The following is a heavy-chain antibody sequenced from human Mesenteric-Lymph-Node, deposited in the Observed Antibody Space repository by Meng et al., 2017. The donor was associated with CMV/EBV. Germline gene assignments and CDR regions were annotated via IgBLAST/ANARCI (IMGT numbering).Heavy chain of an antibody. J-gene: IGHJ5*02. D-gene: IGHD6-13*01. Sequence: QVQPVQSGAEVKKTDSSVQLSCKASGGTFSSYTISWVRQAPGQGLEWMGRNIPILGIANYAQKFQGRVTSTADKSTSTAYMELSSLRSEDTAVYYCAGGIAAAGSRWFDPWGQGTLVTVSS. CDR1: GGTFSSYT. V-gene: IGHV1-69*02. CDR3: AGGIAAAGSRWFDP. CDR2: NIPILGIA.